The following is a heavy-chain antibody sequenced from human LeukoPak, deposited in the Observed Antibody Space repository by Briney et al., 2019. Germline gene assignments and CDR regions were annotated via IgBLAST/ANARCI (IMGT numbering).Heavy chain of an antibody. J-gene: IGHJ4*02. CDR3: VKTSRGYNWNDSPYYFDY. CDR1: GFTFSSYA. CDR2: ISSNGGST. D-gene: IGHD1-1*01. V-gene: IGHV3-64D*06. Sequence: PGGSLRLSCSASGFTFSSYAMHWVRQAPGKGLEYVSAISSNGGSTYYADSVKGRFTISRDNSKNTLYLQMSSLRAKDTAVYYCVKTSRGYNWNDSPYYFDYWGQGTLVTVSS.